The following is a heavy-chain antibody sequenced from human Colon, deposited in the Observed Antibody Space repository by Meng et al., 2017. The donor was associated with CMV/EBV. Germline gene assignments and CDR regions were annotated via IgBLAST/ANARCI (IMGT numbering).Heavy chain of an antibody. V-gene: IGHV3-21*01. D-gene: IGHD5-24*01. Sequence: SGFTFKSYTINWVRQAPGKGLEWVSSISTYHNYIYYAESVKGRFTISRDNANNSVSLQMHSLRAEDTAVYYCTRSSYMATIIRGYFDYWGQGTLVTVSS. CDR2: ISTYHNYI. CDR3: TRSSYMATIIRGYFDY. CDR1: GFTFKSYT. J-gene: IGHJ4*02.